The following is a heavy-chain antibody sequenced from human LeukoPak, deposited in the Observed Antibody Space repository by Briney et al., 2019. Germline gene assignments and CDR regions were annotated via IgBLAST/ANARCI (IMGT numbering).Heavy chain of an antibody. CDR3: ARSQDRSSDAFDV. CDR2: IYTDDSET. D-gene: IGHD6-6*01. J-gene: IGHJ3*01. V-gene: IGHV5-51*01. CDR1: GYTLTYFW. Sequence: GESLKISCKGSGYTLTYFWLGLGRQVSRKGLEWVGIIYTDDSETAFSASFQRQITISADKSINTAFLQWSSLKASDTAMYYCARSQDRSSDAFDVWGQGTMVTVSS.